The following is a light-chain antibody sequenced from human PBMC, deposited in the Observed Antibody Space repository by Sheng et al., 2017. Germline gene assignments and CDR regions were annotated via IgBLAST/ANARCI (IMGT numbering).Light chain of an antibody. CDR2: EGS. Sequence: QSALTQPASVSGSPGQSITISCTGTSSDVGSYNLVSWYQQYSGKAPKLMIYEGSKRPSGVSNRFSGSKSDNTASLTISGLQAEDEADYYCSSYAGSNNFVFGGGTKLTVL. J-gene: IGLJ2*01. CDR3: SSYAGSNNFV. CDR1: SSDVGSYNL. V-gene: IGLV2-23*03.